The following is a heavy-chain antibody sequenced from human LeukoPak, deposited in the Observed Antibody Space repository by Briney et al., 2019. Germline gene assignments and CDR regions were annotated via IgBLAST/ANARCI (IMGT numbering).Heavy chain of an antibody. D-gene: IGHD1-26*01. CDR1: GYTFTSYY. Sequence: ASVKVSCKASGYTFTSYYMHWVRQAPGQGLEWMGIINPSGGSTSYAQKFQGRVTMTRDTSKNQFSLKLSSVTAADTAVYYCARDVGFGYFDYWGQGTLVTVSS. V-gene: IGHV1-46*01. CDR3: ARDVGFGYFDY. J-gene: IGHJ4*02. CDR2: INPSGGST.